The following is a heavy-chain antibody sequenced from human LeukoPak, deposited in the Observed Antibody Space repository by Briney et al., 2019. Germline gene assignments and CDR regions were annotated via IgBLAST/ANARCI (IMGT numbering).Heavy chain of an antibody. CDR1: GFTFSSYA. D-gene: IGHD6-19*01. CDR3: AKGICGWVGNYYYGMDV. CDR2: ISGSGGST. Sequence: GGSLRLSCAASGFTFSSYAMNWVRQAPGKGLEWVSAISGSGGSTYYADSVKGRFTISRDNSKNTLYLQMNSLRAEDTAVYYCAKGICGWVGNYYYGMDVWGQGTTVTVSS. J-gene: IGHJ6*02. V-gene: IGHV3-23*01.